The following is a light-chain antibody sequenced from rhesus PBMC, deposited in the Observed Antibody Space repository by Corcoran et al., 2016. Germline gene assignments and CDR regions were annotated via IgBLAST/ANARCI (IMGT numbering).Light chain of an antibody. CDR3: QQYSSSPFT. CDR1: QSISSW. Sequence: DIQMTQSPSSLSASVGDTVTITCRASQSISSWLAWYQQKPGKAPKLLIYKASTLQSGVPSRFRGSGSETDFTLTSSSLQSEDFATYYCQQYSSSPFTFGPGTKLDIK. CDR2: KAS. V-gene: IGKV1-22*01. J-gene: IGKJ3*01.